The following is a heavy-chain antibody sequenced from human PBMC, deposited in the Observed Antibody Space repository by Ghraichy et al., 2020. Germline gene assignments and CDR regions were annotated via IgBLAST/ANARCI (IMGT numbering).Heavy chain of an antibody. V-gene: IGHV1-18*01. CDR2: ISAYNGNT. CDR1: GYTFTSYG. J-gene: IGHJ6*02. D-gene: IGHD3-16*01. CDR3: ARDGGVSGARVVTEYYYYYGMDV. Sequence: ASVKVSCKASGYTFTSYGISWVRQAPGQGLEWMGWISAYNGNTNYAQKLQGRVTMTTDTSTSTAYMELRSLRSDDTAVYYCARDGGVSGARVVTEYYYYYGMDVWGQGTTVTVSS.